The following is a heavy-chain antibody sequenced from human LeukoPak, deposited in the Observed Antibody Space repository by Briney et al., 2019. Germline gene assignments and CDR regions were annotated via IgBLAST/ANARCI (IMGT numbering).Heavy chain of an antibody. CDR3: ARTRGYSGYDYEY. V-gene: IGHV4-59*01. CDR2: IHYTGST. CDR1: GGSISSYY. D-gene: IGHD5-12*01. Sequence: ASETLSLTCTVSGGSISSYYWTWIRQPPGKGLEWIGYIHYTGSTNYNPSLKSRVTISVDTSKNQFSLKRSSVTAADTAVYYCARTRGYSGYDYEYWGQGTLVTVSS. J-gene: IGHJ4*02.